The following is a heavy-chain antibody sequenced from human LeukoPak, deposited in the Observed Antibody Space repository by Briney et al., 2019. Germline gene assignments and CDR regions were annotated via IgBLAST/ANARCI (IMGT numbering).Heavy chain of an antibody. CDR2: IDWDDDK. Sequence: SGPALVKPTQTLTLTCTFSGFSLSTNGMCVSWIRQPQGKALEWLSLIDWDDDKYYSTSLKTRLTISKDTSKNQVVLTMTSMDPVDTATYYCALMGVGATSGAFDIWGQGTMVTVSS. CDR3: ALMGVGATSGAFDI. CDR1: GFSLSTNGMC. J-gene: IGHJ3*02. V-gene: IGHV2-70*01. D-gene: IGHD1-26*01.